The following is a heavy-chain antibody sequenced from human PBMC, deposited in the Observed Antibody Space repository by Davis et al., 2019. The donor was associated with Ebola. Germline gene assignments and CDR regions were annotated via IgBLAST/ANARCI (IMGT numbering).Heavy chain of an antibody. V-gene: IGHV3-53*01. Sequence: PGGSLRLSCAASGFTFSSYAMSWVRQAPGKGLEWVSVIYSGGSTYYADSVKGRFTISRDNSKNTLYLQMNSLRAEDTAVYYCARDHLSGSYSLYGMDVWGQGTTVTVSS. J-gene: IGHJ6*02. CDR3: ARDHLSGSYSLYGMDV. D-gene: IGHD1-26*01. CDR2: IYSGGST. CDR1: GFTFSSYA.